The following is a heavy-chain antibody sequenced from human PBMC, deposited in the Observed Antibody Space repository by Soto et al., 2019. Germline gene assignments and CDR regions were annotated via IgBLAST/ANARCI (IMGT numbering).Heavy chain of an antibody. V-gene: IGHV3-74*01. J-gene: IGHJ4*02. CDR1: GFTFSSFW. CDR2: INAEGTST. Sequence: EVQLVESGGGFVQPGGSLRLSCAASGFTFSSFWMHWVRQAPGKGRVWVSRINAEGTSTNYADSMKGRSTMSRDNAKNPRYRKRNSVRAEATAIYSCARGASANYHNAYWGQGTLATVSS. D-gene: IGHD3-10*01. CDR3: ARGASANYHNAY.